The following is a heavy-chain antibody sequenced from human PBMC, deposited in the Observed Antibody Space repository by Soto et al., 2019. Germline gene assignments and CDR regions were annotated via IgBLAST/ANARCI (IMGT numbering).Heavy chain of an antibody. J-gene: IGHJ5*02. D-gene: IGHD2-2*01. CDR2: IYSGGNP. CDR3: VRDGHCITTSCYGNWFDP. CDR1: GFSVGGNY. Sequence: GGSLRLSCAASGFSVGGNYMSWVRQAPGKGLELVSLIYSGGNPFYADSMKGRFTLSRDNSNNMLYLQMDSLRAEDTAVYYCVRDGHCITTSCYGNWFDPWGQGTLVTVSS. V-gene: IGHV3-53*01.